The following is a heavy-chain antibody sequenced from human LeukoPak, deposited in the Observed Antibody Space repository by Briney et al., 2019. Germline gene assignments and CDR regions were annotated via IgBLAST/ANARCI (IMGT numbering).Heavy chain of an antibody. Sequence: GGSLRLSCAASGFSFSSYWMSWVRQAPGKGLEWVANIQHDGSEQYYVDSVKGRFTISRDNTKKSLFLQINSLRAEDTAVYYCAREGTTTSFDYWGQGTLVTVSS. CDR3: AREGTTTSFDY. CDR2: IQHDGSEQ. D-gene: IGHD1-26*01. CDR1: GFSFSSYW. V-gene: IGHV3-7*01. J-gene: IGHJ4*02.